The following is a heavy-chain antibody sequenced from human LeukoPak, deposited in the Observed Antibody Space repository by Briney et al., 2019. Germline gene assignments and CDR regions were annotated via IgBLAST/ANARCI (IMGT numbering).Heavy chain of an antibody. D-gene: IGHD2-15*01. V-gene: IGHV3-23*01. CDR3: AKVGCSGGSCYYYYGMDV. CDR1: GFTFSSYA. Sequence: PGGSLRRSCAASGFTFSSYAMSWVRQAPGKGLERVSAISGSGGSTYYADSVKGRFTISRDNSKNTLYLQMNSLRAEDTAVYYCAKVGCSGGSCYYYYGMDVWGKGTTVTVSS. J-gene: IGHJ6*04. CDR2: ISGSGGST.